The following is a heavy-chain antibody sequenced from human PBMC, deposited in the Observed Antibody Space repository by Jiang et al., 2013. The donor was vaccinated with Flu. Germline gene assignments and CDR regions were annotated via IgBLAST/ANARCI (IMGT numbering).Heavy chain of an antibody. CDR3: ARDRWAYYDSYGYDS. CDR2: ISAYNAKT. Sequence: SGAEVKRPGASVKISCTASGYTFNSYDSSWLRQAPGQGLEWMGWISAYNAKTNFAPKLQDRVTMTTDTSTNTAYMELRSLRSDDTAVYYCARDRWAYYDSYGYDSWGQGTLVTVSS. CDR1: GYTFNSYD. V-gene: IGHV1-18*01. D-gene: IGHD3-22*01. J-gene: IGHJ4*02.